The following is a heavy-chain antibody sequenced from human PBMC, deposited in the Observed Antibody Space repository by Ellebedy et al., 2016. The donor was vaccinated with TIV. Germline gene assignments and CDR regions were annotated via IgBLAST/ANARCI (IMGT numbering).Heavy chain of an antibody. V-gene: IGHV1-18*01. Sequence: ASVKVSXXASGYTFVSYGISWVRQAPGQGLEWMGWISVYSGSTKYAQRFQDRVTMTTDTSANTAYMELRSLGSDDTAVYYCARSSTNNAVLPGYMVDPWGQGTLVTVSS. D-gene: IGHD3-9*01. J-gene: IGHJ5*02. CDR3: ARSSTNNAVLPGYMVDP. CDR1: GYTFVSYG. CDR2: ISVYSGST.